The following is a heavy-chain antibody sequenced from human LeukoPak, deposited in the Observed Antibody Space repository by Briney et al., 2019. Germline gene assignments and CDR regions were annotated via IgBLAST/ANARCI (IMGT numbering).Heavy chain of an antibody. J-gene: IGHJ3*02. CDR2: INPNSGCT. D-gene: IGHD1-1*01. CDR1: GYTFTGYY. CDR3: ARYDLARDAFDI. V-gene: IGHV1-2*02. Sequence: ASVKVSCKASGYTFTGYYMHWWRQAPGQGLEWMGWINPNSGCTNYAQKFQGRVTMTRDTSISTAYMELSRLRSDDTAVYYCARYDLARDAFDIWGQGTMVTVSS.